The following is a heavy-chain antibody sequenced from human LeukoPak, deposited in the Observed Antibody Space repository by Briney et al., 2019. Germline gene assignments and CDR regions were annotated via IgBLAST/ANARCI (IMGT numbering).Heavy chain of an antibody. CDR3: ARIRVPHTKGFDP. J-gene: IGHJ5*02. CDR2: INHSGST. CDR1: GGSISSGSYY. V-gene: IGHV4-39*07. Sequence: SETLSLTCTVSGGSISSGSYYWGWIRQPPGKGLEWIGEINHSGSTNYNPSLKSRVTISVDTSKNQFSLKLSSVTAADTAVYYCARIRVPHTKGFDPWGQGTLVTVSS.